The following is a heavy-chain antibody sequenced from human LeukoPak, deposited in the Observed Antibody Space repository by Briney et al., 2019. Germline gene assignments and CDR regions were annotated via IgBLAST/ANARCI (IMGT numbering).Heavy chain of an antibody. D-gene: IGHD2/OR15-2a*01. Sequence: GWSLRLACAASAFTFSDAWMSWVRQAPGKGLEWVGRIKSKTAGGTTDYAAPVKGRFIISRDHSKNTLYVQMHSLKTEDTALYYCTTDGLSFEAYWGQGTRVTVSS. J-gene: IGHJ4*02. CDR2: IKSKTAGGTT. V-gene: IGHV3-15*01. CDR3: TTDGLSFEAY. CDR1: AFTFSDAW.